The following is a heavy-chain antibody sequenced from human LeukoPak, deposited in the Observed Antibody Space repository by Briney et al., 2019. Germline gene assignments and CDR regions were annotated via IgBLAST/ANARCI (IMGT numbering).Heavy chain of an antibody. CDR2: ISSRSSNI. V-gene: IGHV3-21*01. J-gene: IGHJ4*01. CDR1: GVTFSDYT. D-gene: IGHD3-9*01. CDR3: ARALYYDILTGYQTHTYYFDY. Sequence: GGSLRLSCSASGVTFSDYTMNWVRQAPGKGLEWVSSISSRSSNIYYADSVKGRFTISRDSAKNSLYLQMNSLRAEDTAVYYCARALYYDILTGYQTHTYYFDYWGLGTLVTVSS.